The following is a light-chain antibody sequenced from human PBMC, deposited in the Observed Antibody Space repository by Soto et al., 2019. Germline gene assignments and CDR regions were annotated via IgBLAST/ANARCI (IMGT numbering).Light chain of an antibody. CDR3: GTWDSSLSAVV. J-gene: IGLJ2*01. CDR1: SSNIGNNY. V-gene: IGLV1-51*01. Sequence: QSVLAQPPSASAAPEQKVTISCSGSSSNIGNNYVYWYQQLPGTVPKLLIYDNNKRPSGIPDRFSGSKSGTSATLGITGLQTGDEADYYCGTWDSSLSAVVFGGGTKLTVL. CDR2: DNN.